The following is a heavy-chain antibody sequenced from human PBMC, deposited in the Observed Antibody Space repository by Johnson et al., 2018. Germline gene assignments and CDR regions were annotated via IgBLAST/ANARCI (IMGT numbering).Heavy chain of an antibody. J-gene: IGHJ3*02. D-gene: IGHD3-10*01. V-gene: IGHV4-34*01. CDR1: GGYFSGYY. CDR2: IKHSGST. Sequence: QVQLQQWGAGLLKPSETLSLTCAVYGGYFSGYYWSWIRQPPGKGLEWIGEIKHSGSTNYNPSLKSRVTISVDTSKNQFSLRLSSVTAEDTAVYYCARGHLFHFAFDIWAQSTMVTVSS. CDR3: ARGHLFHFAFDI.